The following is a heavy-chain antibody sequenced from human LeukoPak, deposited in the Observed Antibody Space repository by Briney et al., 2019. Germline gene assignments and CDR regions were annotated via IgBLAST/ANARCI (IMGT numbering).Heavy chain of an antibody. V-gene: IGHV4-34*01. CDR3: ARGWNYSNYIKYYYYGMDV. Sequence: SETLSLTCAVSGGSISSGGYSWSWIRQPPGKGLEWIGEINHSGSTNYNPSLKSRVTISVDTSKNQFSLKLSSVTAADTAVYYCARGWNYSNYIKYYYYGMDVWGQGTTVTVSS. CDR1: GGSISSGGYS. J-gene: IGHJ6*02. CDR2: INHSGST. D-gene: IGHD4-11*01.